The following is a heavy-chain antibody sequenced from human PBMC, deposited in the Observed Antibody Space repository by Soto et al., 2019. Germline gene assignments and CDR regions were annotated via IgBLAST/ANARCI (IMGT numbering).Heavy chain of an antibody. V-gene: IGHV1-69*13. CDR2: IIPMFGIA. Sequence: GASVKVSCKAAGGTFNTSAIRWVRQAPGQGLEWMGGIIPMFGIAKYAQKFQGRVTITADESTSTAYMELSSLRSEDTAVYYCANDYSDRNYYYYGMDVWGQGTTVTVSS. D-gene: IGHD4-17*01. CDR3: ANDYSDRNYYYYGMDV. CDR1: GGTFNTSA. J-gene: IGHJ6*02.